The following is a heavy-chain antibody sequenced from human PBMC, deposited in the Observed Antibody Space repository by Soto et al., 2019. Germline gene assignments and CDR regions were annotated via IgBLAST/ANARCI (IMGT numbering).Heavy chain of an antibody. V-gene: IGHV1-8*02. CDR1: GYTFTNYF. J-gene: IGHJ6*02. CDR2: MNPNSGNT. Sequence: ASVKVSCKPSGYTFTNYFIQWLRQATGQGLEWMGWMNPNSGNTGYAQKFQGRVTMTRNTSISTAYMELSSLRSEDTAVYYCARGSYSSSWYRSYYYYYGMDVWGQGTTVTVSS. CDR3: ARGSYSSSWYRSYYYYYGMDV. D-gene: IGHD6-13*01.